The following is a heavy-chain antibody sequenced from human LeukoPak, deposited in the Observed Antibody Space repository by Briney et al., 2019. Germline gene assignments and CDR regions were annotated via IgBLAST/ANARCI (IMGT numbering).Heavy chain of an antibody. J-gene: IGHJ4*02. D-gene: IGHD3-22*01. CDR3: ARGLRWYYYDSSGTNFDY. Sequence: KPSETLSLTCAVYGGSFSGYYWSWIRQPPGKGLEWIGEINHSGSTNYNPSLKSRVTISVDTSKNQFSLKLSSVTAADTAVYYCARGLRWYYYDSSGTNFDYWGQGTLVTVSS. CDR2: INHSGST. V-gene: IGHV4-34*01. CDR1: GGSFSGYY.